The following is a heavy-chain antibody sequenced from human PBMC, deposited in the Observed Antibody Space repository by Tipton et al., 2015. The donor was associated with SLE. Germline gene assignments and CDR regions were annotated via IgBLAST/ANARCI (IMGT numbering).Heavy chain of an antibody. CDR3: VRERKYVVRFRELVAPDL. CDR1: GGSISSSNYY. CDR2: INHTGGT. V-gene: IGHV4-39*02. J-gene: IGHJ3*01. D-gene: IGHD1-26*01. Sequence: TLSLTCTVSGGSISSSNYYWSWIRQTPGEGLEWIGEINHTGGTNYNPSLESRVTMSVDTSKNQFSLKLSSVTAADTAMYYCVRERKYVVRFRELVAPDLWGQGTAITVSS.